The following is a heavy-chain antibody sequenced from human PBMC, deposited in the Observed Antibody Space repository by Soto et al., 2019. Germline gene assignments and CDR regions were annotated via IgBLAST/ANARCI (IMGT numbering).Heavy chain of an antibody. CDR1: EFTFSNYG. D-gene: IGHD4-17*01. Sequence: LRLSCVASEFTFSNYGMHWVRQAPGKGLEWVAVISYDGNDKYYADSVKGRFTISRDNFKNTLYLQMNSLRSEDTAVYYCAKDHLETTVTTPSFWGQGALVTVSS. CDR3: AKDHLETTVTTPSF. V-gene: IGHV3-30*18. CDR2: ISYDGNDK. J-gene: IGHJ4*02.